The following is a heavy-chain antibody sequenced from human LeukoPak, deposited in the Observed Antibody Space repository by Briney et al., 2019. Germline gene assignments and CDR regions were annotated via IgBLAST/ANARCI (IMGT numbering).Heavy chain of an antibody. D-gene: IGHD6-13*01. CDR1: GGSISSGDYY. V-gene: IGHV4-30-4*01. Sequence: SETLSLTCTVSGGSISSGDYYWRWIRQPPGKGLEWIGYIFYSGSTYYNPSLKSRVSISVDPSKNQFSLKLSSVTAADTAVYYCARATSSSWYFDYWGQGTLVTVSS. CDR2: IFYSGST. CDR3: ARATSSSWYFDY. J-gene: IGHJ4*02.